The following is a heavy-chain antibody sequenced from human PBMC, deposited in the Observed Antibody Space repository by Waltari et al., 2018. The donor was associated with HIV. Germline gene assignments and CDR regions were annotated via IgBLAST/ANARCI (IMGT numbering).Heavy chain of an antibody. J-gene: IGHJ6*02. CDR3: ARDRIAVTGSYYYGMDV. V-gene: IGHV1-2*02. D-gene: IGHD6-19*01. CDR1: GYTFTGYY. CDR2: INPKSDGT. Sequence: QVQLVQSGAEVKKPGASVKVSCKASGYTFTGYYMHWVRQAPGQGLEWMGGINPKSDGTNYEQKVQGRVTMTRDTSTSTAYMELSRLRSDDTALYYCARDRIAVTGSYYYGMDVWGQGTTVTVSS.